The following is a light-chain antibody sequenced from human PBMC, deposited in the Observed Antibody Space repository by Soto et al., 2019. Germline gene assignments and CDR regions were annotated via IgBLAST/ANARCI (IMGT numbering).Light chain of an antibody. V-gene: IGKV3-20*01. Sequence: EIVLTQSPGTLSLSPGERATLSCRASQSVSSHLAWYQHKPGRAPRLLIYAASSRATGSPDRFSGGGSGTDFTLTISRLEPEDFAVYYCQQYGYSPITFGQGTRLEI. CDR2: AAS. J-gene: IGKJ5*01. CDR1: QSVSSH. CDR3: QQYGYSPIT.